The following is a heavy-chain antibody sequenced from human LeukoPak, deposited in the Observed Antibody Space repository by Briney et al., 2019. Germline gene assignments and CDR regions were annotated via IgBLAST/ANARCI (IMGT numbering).Heavy chain of an antibody. V-gene: IGHV4-59*01. Sequence: PSETLSLTCTVSGGSINSYYWTWIRQPPGKGLEWIANVYNSGSTNYNPSLKSRVTISVDMFKNQCSLKLTSVTAADTAVYYCARLRSGMDVWGQGTTVTVSS. CDR1: GGSINSYY. CDR2: VYNSGST. J-gene: IGHJ6*02. CDR3: ARLRSGMDV.